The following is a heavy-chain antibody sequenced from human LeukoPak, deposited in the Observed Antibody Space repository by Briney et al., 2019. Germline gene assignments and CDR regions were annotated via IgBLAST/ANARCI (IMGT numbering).Heavy chain of an antibody. V-gene: IGHV3-74*01. CDR2: INTDGTSP. J-gene: IGHJ5*02. Sequence: RTGGSLRLSCAAAGFTVSKYWIHWVRQAPGKWLVCVSRINTDGTSPIYADSVKGRFTIPRDNAQNPLYLQMNSLRAEDPPVYYCARGYCRSTSCYAFHPWGQGTLVTVSS. D-gene: IGHD2-2*01. CDR1: GFTVSKYW. CDR3: ARGYCRSTSCYAFHP.